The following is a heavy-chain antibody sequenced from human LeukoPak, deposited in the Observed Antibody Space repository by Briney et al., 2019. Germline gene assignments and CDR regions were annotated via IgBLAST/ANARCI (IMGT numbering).Heavy chain of an antibody. J-gene: IGHJ4*02. D-gene: IGHD6-19*01. V-gene: IGHV4-59*08. Sequence: SETLSLTCTVSGDSLSSHFWSWIRQPPGKGLEWIGYIYGSGSTNYDPSLKSRVTISEDTSKNHFSLKLTSVTAADTAVYYCARNVGWYSHDSWGQGTLVAVSS. CDR2: IYGSGST. CDR3: ARNVGWYSHDS. CDR1: GDSLSSHF.